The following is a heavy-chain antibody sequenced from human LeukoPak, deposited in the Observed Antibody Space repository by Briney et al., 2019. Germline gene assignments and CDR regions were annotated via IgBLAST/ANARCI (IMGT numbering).Heavy chain of an antibody. J-gene: IGHJ4*02. V-gene: IGHV3-7*01. D-gene: IGHD4-23*01. Sequence: GGSLRLSCVASGFTFRRYWMNWVRQAPGKGLEWVANINQDGSEKYYEDSVMGRFTISRDNSKNSLYLQMSSLRAEAAAVYYCATDPRPDSGNFLGFDYWGQGTLVTVSS. CDR3: ATDPRPDSGNFLGFDY. CDR1: GFTFRRYW. CDR2: INQDGSEK.